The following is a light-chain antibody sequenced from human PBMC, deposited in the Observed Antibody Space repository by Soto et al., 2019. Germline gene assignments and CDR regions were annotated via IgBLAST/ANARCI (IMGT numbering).Light chain of an antibody. CDR3: QLYESSPT. V-gene: IGKV3-20*01. Sequence: ETVLTQSPGTLSLSAGERATLSCRASQSVASGYLVWYQQKPGQTPPVLIYGASTRAAVIPDRFSGSGSGTVFTLTISRLEPEDFAVYYCQLYESSPTFGQGTKVDIK. CDR1: QSVASGY. CDR2: GAS. J-gene: IGKJ1*01.